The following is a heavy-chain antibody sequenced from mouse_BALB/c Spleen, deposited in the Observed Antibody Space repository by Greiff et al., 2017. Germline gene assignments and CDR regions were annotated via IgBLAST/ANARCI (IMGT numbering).Heavy chain of an antibody. V-gene: IGHV3-2*02. CDR2: ISYSGGT. CDR1: GYSITSDYA. D-gene: IGHD2-1*01. CDR3: AREGGNYDWYFDV. Sequence: ESGPGLVKPSQSLSLTCTVTGYSITSDYAWNWIRQFPGNQLEWVGYISYSGGTSYNPSLKSRISITRDTSKNQFFLQLNTVTTEDTATYYCAREGGNYDWYFDVWGAGTSVTVSS. J-gene: IGHJ1*01.